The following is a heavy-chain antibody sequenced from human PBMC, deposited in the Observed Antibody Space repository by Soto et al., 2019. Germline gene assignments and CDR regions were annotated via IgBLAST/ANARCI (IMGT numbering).Heavy chain of an antibody. D-gene: IGHD3-22*01. CDR2: ISGSGGST. Sequence: VSLRLSCAASGFPFSSYAMSWVRQAPGKGLEWVSAISGSGGSTYYADSVKGRFTISRDNSKNTLYLQMNSLRAEDTAVYYCAKNRHYSSGYPLFYYCGQGPPVTVPS. CDR3: AKNRHYSSGYPLFYY. V-gene: IGHV3-23*01. CDR1: GFPFSSYA. J-gene: IGHJ4*02.